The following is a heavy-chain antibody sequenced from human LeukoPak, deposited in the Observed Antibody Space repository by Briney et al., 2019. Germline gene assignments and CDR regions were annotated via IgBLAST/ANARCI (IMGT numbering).Heavy chain of an antibody. D-gene: IGHD2-2*01. J-gene: IGHJ4*02. CDR2: INHSGGT. Sequence: PSETLSLTCAVYGGSFSDYNWNWIRQPPGRGLEWIGEINHSGGTNYNPSLKIRVTISIDTSKKQFSLKLTSVTAADTAVYYCARGLPGYWGQGTLVTVSS. CDR1: GGSFSDYN. V-gene: IGHV4-34*01. CDR3: ARGLPGY.